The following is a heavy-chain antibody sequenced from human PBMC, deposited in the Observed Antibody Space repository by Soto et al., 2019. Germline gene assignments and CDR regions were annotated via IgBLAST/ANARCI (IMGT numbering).Heavy chain of an antibody. CDR1: GGSISRYY. CDR2: IYYSGDT. J-gene: IGHJ5*02. Sequence: SETLSLTCTVSGGSISRYYWTWIRQPPGKGLEWIGYIYYSGDTDYNPSLKSRVTISLDTSKNQFSLDLSSVTAADTAVYYCARGSAYYLHKWFDPWGQGTLVTVSS. V-gene: IGHV4-59*01. D-gene: IGHD3-22*01. CDR3: ARGSAYYLHKWFDP.